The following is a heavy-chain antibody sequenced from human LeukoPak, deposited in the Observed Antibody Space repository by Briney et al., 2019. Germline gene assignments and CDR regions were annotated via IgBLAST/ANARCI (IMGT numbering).Heavy chain of an antibody. CDR2: IYYSGST. Sequence: SETLSLTCTVSGGSISSYYWGWIRQPPGKGLEWIGSIYYSGSTYYNPSLKSRVTISVDTSKNQFSLKLSSVTAADTAVYYCARAYGSGSYYNVANFRGYYYMDVWGKGTTVTISS. CDR3: ARAYGSGSYYNVANFRGYYYMDV. CDR1: GGSISSYY. V-gene: IGHV4-39*07. D-gene: IGHD3-10*01. J-gene: IGHJ6*03.